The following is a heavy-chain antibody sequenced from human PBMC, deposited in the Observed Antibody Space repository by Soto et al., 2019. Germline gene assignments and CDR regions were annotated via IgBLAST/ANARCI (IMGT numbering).Heavy chain of an antibody. Sequence: QVQLQESGPGLVKPSETLSLTCTVSGGSISNHYWSWIRQPPGKGLEWIGYIYYNGNTNYNPSLKSRVTMSVDTSKHQISLKFSSVTAADTAVYYCTRANWYSEYWGQGTLVTVSS. CDR3: TRANWYSEY. CDR1: GGSISNHY. CDR2: IYYNGNT. D-gene: IGHD7-27*01. V-gene: IGHV4-59*11. J-gene: IGHJ4*02.